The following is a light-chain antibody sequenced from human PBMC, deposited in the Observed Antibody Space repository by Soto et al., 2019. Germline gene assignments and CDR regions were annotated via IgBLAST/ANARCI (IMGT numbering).Light chain of an antibody. CDR1: QSINKW. CDR3: QHYNSYSEA. Sequence: DILLTQSPSTLSASVGDRVTISCRASQSINKWLAWYQHKPGKAPNLLIYEVSTLHSGVPSRFSGSGSGTEFTLTISSLLPDDFATYYCQHYNSYSEAFGQGTKVELK. J-gene: IGKJ1*01. V-gene: IGKV1-5*03. CDR2: EVS.